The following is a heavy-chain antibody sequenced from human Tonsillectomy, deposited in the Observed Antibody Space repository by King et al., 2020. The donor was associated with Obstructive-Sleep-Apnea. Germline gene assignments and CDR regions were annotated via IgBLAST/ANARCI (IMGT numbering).Heavy chain of an antibody. CDR3: AKSTGVATRGYDY. CDR1: GFTFISYS. CDR2: ISGCCVST. V-gene: IGHV3-23*04. D-gene: IGHD5-12*01. Sequence: DVQLVESGGGLVQPGGSLRLACAASGFTFISYSMCWVRQSPGKGLVWVSAISGCCVSTYYADAVKCRFTIASDNSKNTLYLQMNSLRAEDTAVYYCAKSTGVATRGYDYWGQGTLVTVSS. J-gene: IGHJ4*02.